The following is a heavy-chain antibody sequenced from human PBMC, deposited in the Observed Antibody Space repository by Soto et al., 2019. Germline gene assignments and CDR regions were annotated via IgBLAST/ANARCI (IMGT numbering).Heavy chain of an antibody. V-gene: IGHV3-30*18. J-gene: IGHJ4*02. CDR2: VSYDGSRK. D-gene: IGHD4-17*01. CDR1: GFTSSTYG. Sequence: QVQVVESGGGVVQPGRSLTLSCAASGFTSSTYGMHWVRQAPGKGLEWVAIVSYDGSRKHYVDSVKGRFAISRDNSMNTLYLQLNSLRPEDTAMYYCAKDVHGDRDGYHYGADSRGQGTLVTVSS. CDR3: AKDVHGDRDGYHYGADS.